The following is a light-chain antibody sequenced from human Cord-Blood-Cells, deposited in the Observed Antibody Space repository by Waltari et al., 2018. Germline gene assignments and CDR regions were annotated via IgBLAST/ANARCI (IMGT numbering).Light chain of an antibody. CDR1: SSDVGGYNS. CDR2: EVS. CDR3: SSYTSSSTYV. J-gene: IGLJ1*01. V-gene: IGLV2-14*01. Sequence: QSALTQPASVSGSPGQSLTISCTGTSSDVGGYNSVSWYQQPPGKAPKLMIYEVSNRPSGVSNRFSGSKSGNTASLTISGLQAEDEADYYCSSYTSSSTYVFGTGTKVTVL.